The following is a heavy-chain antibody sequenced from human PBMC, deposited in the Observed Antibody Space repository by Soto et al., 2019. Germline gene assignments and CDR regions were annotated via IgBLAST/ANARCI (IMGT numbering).Heavy chain of an antibody. CDR3: ARGVYRDYYDSSGPFDY. V-gene: IGHV3-30-3*01. CDR1: GFTFSSYA. Sequence: GGSLRLSCAASGFTFSSYAMHWVRQAPGKGLEWVAVISYDGSNKYYADSVKGRFTISRDNSKNTLYLQMNSLRAEDTAVYYCARGVYRDYYDSSGPFDYWGQGTLVTVSS. D-gene: IGHD3-22*01. J-gene: IGHJ4*02. CDR2: ISYDGSNK.